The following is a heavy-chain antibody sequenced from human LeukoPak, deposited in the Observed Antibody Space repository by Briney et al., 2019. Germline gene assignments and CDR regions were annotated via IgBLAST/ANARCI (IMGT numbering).Heavy chain of an antibody. CDR2: IRYDGSNK. CDR3: ATYYYDSSGYYG. CDR1: GFTFSSYG. D-gene: IGHD3-22*01. Sequence: GSLRLSCAASGFTFSSYGMHWVRQAPGKGLEWVAFIRYDGSNKYYADSVKGRFTISRDNAKNSLYLQMNSLRAEDTAVYYCATYYYDSSGYYGWGQGTLVTVSS. V-gene: IGHV3-30*02. J-gene: IGHJ4*02.